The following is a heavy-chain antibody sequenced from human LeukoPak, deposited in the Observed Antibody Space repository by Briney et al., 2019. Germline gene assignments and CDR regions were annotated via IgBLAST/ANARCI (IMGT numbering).Heavy chain of an antibody. CDR1: GGSISSYY. CDR2: MYYSGST. J-gene: IGHJ4*02. Sequence: KSSETLSLTCTVSGGSISSYYWSWIRQPPGKGLEWIGYMYYSGSTKYNPSLKSRVTISVDTSKNQFSLKLSSVTAADTAVYYCARHKSSGTYPLDYWGQGTLVTVSS. V-gene: IGHV4-59*08. D-gene: IGHD1-26*01. CDR3: ARHKSSGTYPLDY.